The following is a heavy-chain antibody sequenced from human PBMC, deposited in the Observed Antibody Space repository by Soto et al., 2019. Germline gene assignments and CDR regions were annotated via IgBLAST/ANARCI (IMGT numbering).Heavy chain of an antibody. CDR1: GGSISSSGFY. Sequence: LSLTCTVSGGSISSSGFYWGWIRQPPGKGLEWIGSIYYSGNTHYNPSLKSRVTISIDTSKNQFSLKLNFMTAADTAVYYRARHKENFDSSGSPWGQGTRVTVSS. CDR2: IYYSGNT. V-gene: IGHV4-39*01. D-gene: IGHD3-22*01. J-gene: IGHJ5*02. CDR3: ARHKENFDSSGSP.